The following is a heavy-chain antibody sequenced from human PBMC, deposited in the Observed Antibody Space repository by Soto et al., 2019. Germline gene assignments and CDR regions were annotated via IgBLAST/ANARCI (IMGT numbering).Heavy chain of an antibody. J-gene: IGHJ4*02. CDR2: ISGSGGST. CDR1: GFTFSSYA. CDR3: AKTPGVYDFWSGYYFDY. Sequence: EVQLLESGGGLVQPGGSLRLSCAASGFTFSSYAMSWVRQAPGKGLEWVSAISGSGGSTYYADSVKGRFTISRDNSNNTLYLQMNSLRAEDTAVYYCAKTPGVYDFWSGYYFDYWGQGTLVTVSS. V-gene: IGHV3-23*01. D-gene: IGHD3-3*01.